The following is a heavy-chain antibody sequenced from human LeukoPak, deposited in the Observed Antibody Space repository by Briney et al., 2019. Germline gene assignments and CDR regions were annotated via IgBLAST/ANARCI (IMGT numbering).Heavy chain of an antibody. CDR1: GRPFSGYY. CDR3: ARGRFKDIVVVVAATRAFDI. CDR2: INHSGST. J-gene: IGHJ3*02. V-gene: IGHV4-34*01. Sequence: SETLSLTCAAYGRPFSGYYWSWIRQPPGKGLEWIGEINHSGSTNYNPSLKSRVTISVDTSKNQFSLKLSPVTDPDTAVYYHARGRFKDIVVVVAATRAFDIWGQGTMVTVSS. D-gene: IGHD2-15*01.